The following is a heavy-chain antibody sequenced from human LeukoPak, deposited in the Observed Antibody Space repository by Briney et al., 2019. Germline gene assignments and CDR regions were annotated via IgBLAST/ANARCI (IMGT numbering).Heavy chain of an antibody. V-gene: IGHV4-59*08. Sequence: SETLSLTCTVSGGSISSYYWSWIRQPPGKGLEWIGYIYYSGSTNYNPSLKSRVTISVDTSKNQFSLKLSSVTAADTAVYYCARGYYDSSGYYQSLLYYYYGMDVWGQGTTVTVSS. CDR1: GGSISSYY. D-gene: IGHD3-22*01. J-gene: IGHJ6*02. CDR2: IYYSGST. CDR3: ARGYYDSSGYYQSLLYYYYGMDV.